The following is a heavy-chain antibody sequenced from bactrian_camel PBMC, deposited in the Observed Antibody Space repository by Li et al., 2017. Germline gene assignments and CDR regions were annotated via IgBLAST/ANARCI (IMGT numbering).Heavy chain of an antibody. D-gene: IGHD1*01. J-gene: IGHJ4*01. Sequence: QLVESGGGSVQAGGSLKLSCVSSGNSFSKYCMGWFRQGPGKEREGVATINRGTGGTSYADSVKGRFTISLDNAKNTVSLQMNSLEPEDTAMYYCAAGVNWVADRKPGAWLLKDNEYDYWGQGTQVTVS. CDR2: INRGTGGT. CDR3: AAGVNWVADRKPGAWLLKDNEYDY. V-gene: IGHV3S25*01. CDR1: GNSFSKYC.